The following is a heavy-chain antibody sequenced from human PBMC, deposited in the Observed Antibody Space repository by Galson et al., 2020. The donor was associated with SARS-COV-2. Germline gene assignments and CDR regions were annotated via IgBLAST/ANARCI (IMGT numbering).Heavy chain of an antibody. CDR2: INPSGGGT. Sequence: ASVKVSCKASGYTFTSYYIHWLRQAPGQGLEWMGIINPSGGGTTYAQKFQGRGTMTRHTSTSTVYMELSSLRSEDTAVYYCARDSQGGNDYNYLLFWGQGTLVTVSS. CDR1: GYTFTSYY. V-gene: IGHV1-46*01. J-gene: IGHJ4*02. CDR3: ARDSQGGNDYNYLLF. D-gene: IGHD4-4*01.